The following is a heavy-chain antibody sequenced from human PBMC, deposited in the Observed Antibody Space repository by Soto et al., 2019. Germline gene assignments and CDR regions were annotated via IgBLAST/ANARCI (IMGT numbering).Heavy chain of an antibody. V-gene: IGHV3-15*01. Sequence: GGSLRLSCAASGFTFKNAWMSWVRPAPGKGLEWVGRIKTKADAGTTDDAAPVKGRFTISRDDSKNTLYLQMNSLKNEETALYFCTTDGATIFFDPRGQGTLVTVSS. J-gene: IGHJ5*02. CDR3: TTDGATIFFDP. CDR2: IKTKADAGTT. D-gene: IGHD3-10*02. CDR1: GFTFKNAW.